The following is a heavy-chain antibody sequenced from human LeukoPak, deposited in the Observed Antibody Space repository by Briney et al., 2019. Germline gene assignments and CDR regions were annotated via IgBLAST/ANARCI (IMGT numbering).Heavy chain of an antibody. J-gene: IGHJ5*02. Sequence: GASVKVSCKASGYTFTSYGISWVRQAPGQGLEWMGWISAYNGNTNYAQKLQGRVTMTTDTSTSTAYMELRSLRSDDTAVYYCARVSYYDTSGYYPKNWFDPWGQGTLVTVSS. CDR2: ISAYNGNT. CDR3: ARVSYYDTSGYYPKNWFDP. D-gene: IGHD3-22*01. CDR1: GYTFTSYG. V-gene: IGHV1-18*01.